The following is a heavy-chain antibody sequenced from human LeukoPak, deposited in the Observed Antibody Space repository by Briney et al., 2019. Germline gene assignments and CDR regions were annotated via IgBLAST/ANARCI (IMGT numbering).Heavy chain of an antibody. CDR2: IYYSGST. V-gene: IGHV4-59*01. CDR1: GGSISSDC. CDR3: ARDRGYCSGGSCYRWFDP. D-gene: IGHD2-15*01. J-gene: IGHJ5*02. Sequence: ASETLSLTCTVSGGSISSDCWSWIRQPPGKGLEWIGYIYYSGSTNYNPSLKSRVTMSVDTSKNQFSLKLSSVTAADTAVYYCARDRGYCSGGSCYRWFDPWGQGTLVTVSS.